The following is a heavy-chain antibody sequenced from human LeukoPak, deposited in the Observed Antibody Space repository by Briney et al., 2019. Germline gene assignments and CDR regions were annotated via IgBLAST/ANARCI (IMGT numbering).Heavy chain of an antibody. CDR2: IYTSGST. Sequence: SETLSLTCTVSGGSISSGSYYWSWIRQPAGKGLEWIGRIYTSGSTNYNPSLKSRVTISVDTSKNQFSLRLSSVTAADTAVYYCARDLGYWGQGTLVTVSS. J-gene: IGHJ4*02. V-gene: IGHV4-61*02. CDR1: GGSISSGSYY. CDR3: ARDLGY. D-gene: IGHD3-16*01.